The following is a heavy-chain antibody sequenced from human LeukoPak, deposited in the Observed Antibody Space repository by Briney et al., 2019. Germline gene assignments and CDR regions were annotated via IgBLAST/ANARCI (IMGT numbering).Heavy chain of an antibody. J-gene: IGHJ4*02. V-gene: IGHV3-30-3*01. Sequence: GGSLRLSCAASGFTFSSYAMHWVRQAPGKGLEWVAVISYDGSNKYYADSVKGRFTISRDNSKNTLYLQMNSLRAEDTAVYYCARDTGYSRSWFIDYWGQGTLVTVSS. CDR3: ARDTGYSRSWFIDY. D-gene: IGHD6-13*01. CDR2: ISYDGSNK. CDR1: GFTFSSYA.